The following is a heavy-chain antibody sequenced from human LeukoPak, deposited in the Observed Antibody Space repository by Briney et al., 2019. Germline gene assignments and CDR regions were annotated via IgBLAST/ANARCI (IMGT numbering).Heavy chain of an antibody. CDR1: GFTFSSYA. CDR2: ISGSGGST. V-gene: IGHV3-23*01. D-gene: IGHD6-6*01. J-gene: IGHJ4*02. CDR3: VWEYSRSFNS. Sequence: GGSLRLSCAASGFTFSSYAMSWVRQAPGKGLEWVSAISGSGGSTYYADSVKGRLTISRDNSKNTLYLQMSSLKTEDTAVYYVVWEYSRSFNSWGQGTLVTVSS.